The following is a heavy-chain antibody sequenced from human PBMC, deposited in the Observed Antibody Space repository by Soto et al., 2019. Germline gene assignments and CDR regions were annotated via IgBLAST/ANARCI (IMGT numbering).Heavy chain of an antibody. J-gene: IGHJ3*01. CDR3: AHMEYIVADDGFDV. Sequence: QITLKEAGPALVKPTETLTLTCTFSGFSLNTSGVAVGWIRQPPGKALEWLALIYWKGDERYNPSLRDRLSITINTSRDRVVLRLANMDPVDTATYYCAHMEYIVADDGFDVWGQGTKVTVSS. D-gene: IGHD2-15*01. V-gene: IGHV2-5*01. CDR1: GFSLNTSGVA. CDR2: IYWKGDE.